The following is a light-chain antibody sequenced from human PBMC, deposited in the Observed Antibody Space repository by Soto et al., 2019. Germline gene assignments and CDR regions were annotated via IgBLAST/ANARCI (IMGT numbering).Light chain of an antibody. CDR1: QSVSSSY. CDR3: QQYGSSLYT. Sequence: EIVLTQSPGTLSLSPGERATLSCRASQSVSSSYLAWYQQKPGQAPRLLIYGASSRATGIPDRFSGSGSETDFTLTISRLEPEDFVVYYWQQYGSSLYTFGQGTKLESK. J-gene: IGKJ2*01. V-gene: IGKV3-20*01. CDR2: GAS.